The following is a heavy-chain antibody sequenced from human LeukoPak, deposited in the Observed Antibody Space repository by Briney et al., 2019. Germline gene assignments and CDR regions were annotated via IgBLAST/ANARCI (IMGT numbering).Heavy chain of an antibody. CDR2: ISYDGSNK. J-gene: IGHJ4*02. CDR1: GFTFSSYG. Sequence: GGSLRLSCAASGFTFSSYGMHWVRQAPGKGLEWVAVISYDGSNKYSADFVKGRFTISRDNSKNTLYLQMNSLRAEDTAMYYCAKGLYSSSWYYFDYWGQGTLVTVSS. CDR3: AKGLYSSSWYYFDY. V-gene: IGHV3-30*18. D-gene: IGHD6-13*01.